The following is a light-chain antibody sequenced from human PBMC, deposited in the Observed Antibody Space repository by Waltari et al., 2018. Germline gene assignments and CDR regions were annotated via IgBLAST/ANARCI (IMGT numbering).Light chain of an antibody. Sequence: EVVLTQTPATLSSSPGERATLSCRASQSVNNFLAWYQRKPGQAPRLLIYGASQRATGIPARFSGSGSGTDFTLTISSLEPEDVAVYYCQQRANWPPLTFGGGTKVEIK. CDR2: GAS. CDR1: QSVNNF. V-gene: IGKV3-11*01. J-gene: IGKJ4*01. CDR3: QQRANWPPLT.